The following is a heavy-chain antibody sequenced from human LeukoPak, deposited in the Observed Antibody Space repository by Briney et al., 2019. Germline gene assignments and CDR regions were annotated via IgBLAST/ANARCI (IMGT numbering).Heavy chain of an antibody. D-gene: IGHD6-19*01. CDR2: ISSSSSYI. J-gene: IGHJ4*02. V-gene: IGHV3-21*04. CDR1: GFTFSKYR. Sequence: PGGSLRLSCAASGFTFSKYRINWVRQAPGKGLEWVSSISSSSSYIYYADSVKGRFTISRDNAKNSMYLQMKSLRAEDTAVYYCTASGRWGQGTLVTVSS. CDR3: TASGR.